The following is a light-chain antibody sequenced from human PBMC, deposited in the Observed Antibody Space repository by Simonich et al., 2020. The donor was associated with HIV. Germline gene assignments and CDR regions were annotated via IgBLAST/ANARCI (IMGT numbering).Light chain of an antibody. CDR2: GAS. J-gene: IGKJ2*01. CDR1: QSVSSN. Sequence: EIVMTQSQATLSVSPGERATLSCRASQSVSSNLAWYQQKPGQALRLLIYGASTRATGIPARFSGSGSGTEFTLTIRSLQAEDVAVYYCQQYYSSPHTFGQGTRLEIK. V-gene: IGKV3-15*01. CDR3: QQYYSSPHT.